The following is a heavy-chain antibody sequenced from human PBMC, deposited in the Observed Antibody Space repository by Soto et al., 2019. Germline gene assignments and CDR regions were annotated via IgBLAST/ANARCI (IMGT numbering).Heavy chain of an antibody. J-gene: IGHJ4*02. CDR2: INHSGIT. D-gene: IGHD6-19*01. CDR1: GGSFSGYY. CDR3: AIGPRMWLAGGGY. Sequence: LSLTCAVYGGSFSGYYWSWIRQPPGKGLEWLGEINHSGITDYNPSLKSRITISIDTSKKQFSLKLNSVTAADTAVYYCAIGPRMWLAGGGYWGQGTQVTVSS. V-gene: IGHV4-34*01.